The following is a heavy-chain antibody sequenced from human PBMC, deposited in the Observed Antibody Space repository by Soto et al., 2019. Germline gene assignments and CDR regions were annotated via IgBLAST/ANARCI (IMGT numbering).Heavy chain of an antibody. J-gene: IGHJ5*02. D-gene: IGHD3-10*01. CDR2: INHSGST. CDR1: GGSFSGYY. Sequence: SETLSLTCAVYGGSFSGYYWSWIRQPPGKGLEWIGEINHSGSTNYNPSLKSRVTISVDTSKNQFSLKLSSVTAADTAVYYCARGGRYDTTETYNWFDPWGQGTLVTVSS. V-gene: IGHV4-34*01. CDR3: ARGGRYDTTETYNWFDP.